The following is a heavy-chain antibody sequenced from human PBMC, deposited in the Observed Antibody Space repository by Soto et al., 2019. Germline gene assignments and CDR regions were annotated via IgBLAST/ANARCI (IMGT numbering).Heavy chain of an antibody. D-gene: IGHD3-22*01. CDR2: VYYTGST. Sequence: SETLSLTCTVSGASISSSYWSWIRQSPGKGLEWIGFVYYTGSTNYNPSLKSRVTISVDRAKNQFSLKLNSVTAADTAVYYCARGYYDSRGQPNTFDIWGQGTMVTVSS. V-gene: IGHV4-59*01. J-gene: IGHJ3*02. CDR1: GASISSSY. CDR3: ARGYYDSRGQPNTFDI.